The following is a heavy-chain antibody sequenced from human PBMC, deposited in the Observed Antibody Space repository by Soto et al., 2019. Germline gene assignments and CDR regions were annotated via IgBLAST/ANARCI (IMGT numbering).Heavy chain of an antibody. Sequence: QVQLVQSGAEVKKPGSSVKVSCKASGGTFSSYAISWVRQAPGQGLEWMGGIIPIFGTANYAQKFQGRVTITADESTSTDSMELSSLRSADTAVYYCASPVYCTNGVCSYYYGMDVWGQGTTVTVSS. CDR3: ASPVYCTNGVCSYYYGMDV. V-gene: IGHV1-69*01. D-gene: IGHD2-8*01. CDR1: GGTFSSYA. CDR2: IIPIFGTA. J-gene: IGHJ6*02.